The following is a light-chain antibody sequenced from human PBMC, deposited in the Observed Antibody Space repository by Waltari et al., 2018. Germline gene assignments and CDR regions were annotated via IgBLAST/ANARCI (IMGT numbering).Light chain of an antibody. Sequence: DIQMTQSPSTLSASVGERVTITCRASESISDWLAGYQQKPGKAPKLLIDDASPLQSGVPSRFSGSGSGKEFTLTIASLQPDDSATYYCQQYYTYSAGVFGQGTTVEV. CDR1: ESISDW. V-gene: IGKV1-5*01. CDR3: QQYYTYSAGV. CDR2: DAS. J-gene: IGKJ1*01.